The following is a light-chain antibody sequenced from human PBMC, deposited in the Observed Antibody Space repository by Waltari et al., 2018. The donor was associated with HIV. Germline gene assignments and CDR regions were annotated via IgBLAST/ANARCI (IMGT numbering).Light chain of an antibody. CDR1: SSHVGDYNF. Sequence: QSALTQPRSVSGSPGQSVSISCTGTSSHVGDYNFVSWYQQQPGKAPKPMIYDVSKRPAGVPDRFSGSKSGNTASLTISGLQAEDEADYYCCSYAGSYTWMFGGGTKLTVL. V-gene: IGLV2-11*01. CDR3: CSYAGSYTWM. J-gene: IGLJ3*02. CDR2: DVS.